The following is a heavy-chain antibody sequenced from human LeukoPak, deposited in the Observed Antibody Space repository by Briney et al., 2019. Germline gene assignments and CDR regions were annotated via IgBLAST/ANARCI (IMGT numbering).Heavy chain of an antibody. Sequence: RGASVKVSCKASGYTFTSYGISWVRQAPGQGLEWMGWISAYNGNTNYAQKLQGRVTMITDTSTSTAYMELRSLRSDDTAVYYCARARYYYDSSGYFLFDYWGQGTLVTVSS. CDR1: GYTFTSYG. D-gene: IGHD3-22*01. CDR3: ARARYYYDSSGYFLFDY. V-gene: IGHV1-18*01. CDR2: ISAYNGNT. J-gene: IGHJ4*02.